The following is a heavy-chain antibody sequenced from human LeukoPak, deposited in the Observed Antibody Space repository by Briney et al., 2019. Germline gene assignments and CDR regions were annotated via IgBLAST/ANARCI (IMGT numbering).Heavy chain of an antibody. J-gene: IGHJ6*03. D-gene: IGHD6-19*01. V-gene: IGHV5-51*01. Sequence: GESLKISCKGSGYSFTSYWIGWVRQMPGKGLEWMGIIYPGDSDTRYSPSFQGQVTTSADKSIITAYLQWSSLKASDTAMYYCARLGEAVAGLVGYYSYHMHVWGKGPTDTISS. CDR1: GYSFTSYW. CDR3: ARLGEAVAGLVGYYSYHMHV. CDR2: IYPGDSDT.